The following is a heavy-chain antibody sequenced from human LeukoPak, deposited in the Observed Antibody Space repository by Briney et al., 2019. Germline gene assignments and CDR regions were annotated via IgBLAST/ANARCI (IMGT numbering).Heavy chain of an antibody. D-gene: IGHD5-12*01. CDR1: GYTFTGHF. V-gene: IGHV1-2*02. CDR2: TSPDTGDT. CDR3: ARARGPTSGYDYSWFDP. J-gene: IGHJ5*02. Sequence: SLRASCKASGYTFTGHFIHWGRQAPGQGLEWMGWTSPDTGDTNYAQKFQGRVPMTRDTSINTAYMELSGVISDGTAFYYCARARGPTSGYDYSWFDPWGRGTLVTVSS.